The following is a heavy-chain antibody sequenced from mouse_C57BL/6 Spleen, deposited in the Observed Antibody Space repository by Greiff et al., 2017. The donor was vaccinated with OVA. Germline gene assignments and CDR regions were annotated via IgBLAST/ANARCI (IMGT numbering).Heavy chain of an antibody. V-gene: IGHV1-69*01. Sequence: QVQLQQPGAELVMPGASVKLSCKASGYTFTSYWMHWVKQRPGQGLEWIGEIDPSDSYTNYYQKFKGKSTLTVDKSSSTAYMQLSSLTSEDSAVYYCARYYYGSSYAMDYWGQGTSVTVSS. D-gene: IGHD1-1*01. CDR1: GYTFTSYW. J-gene: IGHJ4*01. CDR2: IDPSDSYT. CDR3: ARYYYGSSYAMDY.